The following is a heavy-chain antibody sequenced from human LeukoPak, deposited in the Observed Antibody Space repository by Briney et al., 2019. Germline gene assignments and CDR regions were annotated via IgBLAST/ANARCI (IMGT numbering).Heavy chain of an antibody. CDR3: ARKYYDFWSGAFYYYYGMDV. CDR1: GFTLSTYA. CDR2: ISTTT. D-gene: IGHD3-3*01. J-gene: IGHJ6*02. Sequence: GGSLRLSCAASGFTLSTYAMSWVRQVPAKGLEWVSAISTTTYYADFVEGRFTISRDNSKNTLYLQMNSLRAEDTAVYYCARKYYDFWSGAFYYYYGMDVWGQGTTVTVSS. V-gene: IGHV3-23*01.